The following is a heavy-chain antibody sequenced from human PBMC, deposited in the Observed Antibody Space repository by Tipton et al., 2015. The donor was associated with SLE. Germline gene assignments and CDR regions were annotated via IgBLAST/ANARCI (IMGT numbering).Heavy chain of an antibody. J-gene: IGHJ4*02. Sequence: TLSLTCTVSGASMSNYYWSWIRQPPGKGLEWIGYLSDSGSTNYNPSLKSRVTISVDTSKNQFSLNLSSVTAADTAVYYCARDEYRYDTTGYHLLGHFDFWGQGTLVTVSS. CDR3: ARDEYRYDTTGYHLLGHFDF. CDR1: GASMSNYY. D-gene: IGHD3-22*01. CDR2: LSDSGST. V-gene: IGHV4-59*12.